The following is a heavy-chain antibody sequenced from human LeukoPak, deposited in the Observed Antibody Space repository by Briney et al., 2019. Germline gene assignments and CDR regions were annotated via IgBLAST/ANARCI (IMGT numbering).Heavy chain of an antibody. CDR3: ARLGYSDASDAFYF. Sequence: GGSLRLSCAASGFTFSSYEMNWVRQAPGKGLEWVSYISSSASTIYYADSVKGRFTISRDSAKNSLYLQMNSLRAEDTALYYCARLGYSDASDAFYFWGRGTVVTVSS. V-gene: IGHV3-48*03. CDR2: ISSSASTI. CDR1: GFTFSSYE. D-gene: IGHD5-18*01. J-gene: IGHJ3*01.